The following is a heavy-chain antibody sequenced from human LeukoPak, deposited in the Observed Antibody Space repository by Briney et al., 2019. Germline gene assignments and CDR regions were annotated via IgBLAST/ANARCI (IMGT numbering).Heavy chain of an antibody. CDR3: ARGRLRKENPFIAAADAFDI. J-gene: IGHJ3*02. CDR1: GGSISSGGYY. CDR2: IYYSGST. D-gene: IGHD6-13*01. V-gene: IGHV4-31*03. Sequence: PSQTLSLTCTVSGGSISSGGYYWSWIRQHPGKGLEWIGYIYYSGSTYYNPSLKSRVTISVDTSKNQFSLKLSSVTAADTAVYYCARGRLRKENPFIAAADAFDIWGQGTMVTVSS.